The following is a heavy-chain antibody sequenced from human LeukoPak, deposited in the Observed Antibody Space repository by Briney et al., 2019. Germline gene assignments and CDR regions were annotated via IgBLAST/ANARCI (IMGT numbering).Heavy chain of an antibody. J-gene: IGHJ6*02. CDR2: ISYDGSNK. CDR1: GFTFSSYD. V-gene: IGHV3-30*18. D-gene: IGHD2-8*01. CDR3: AKSARFCTNDVCYTNYYYGMDV. Sequence: GVALIRSCSASGFTFSSYDMHWVRQAPGKGLEWVAVISYDGSNKYYAYSVKGRFTISRDNSKNKLSLQLHSLRAGDTAVYYCAKSARFCTNDVCYTNYYYGMDVWGQGATVTVSS.